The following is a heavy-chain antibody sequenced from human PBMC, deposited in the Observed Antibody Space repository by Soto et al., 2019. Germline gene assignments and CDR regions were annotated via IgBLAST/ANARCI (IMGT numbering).Heavy chain of an antibody. V-gene: IGHV3-33*01. D-gene: IGHD2-8*01. CDR1: GFTFSSYG. CDR3: ARGGYCTNGVCYIYYYYYGMDV. CDR2: ICYDGSNK. J-gene: IGHJ6*02. Sequence: GGSLRLSCAASGFTFSSYGMHWVRQAPGKGLEWVAVICYDGSNKYYADSVKGRFTISRDNSKNSLYLQMNSLRAEDTAVYCCARGGYCTNGVCYIYYYYYGMDVRTQRTTVTVSS.